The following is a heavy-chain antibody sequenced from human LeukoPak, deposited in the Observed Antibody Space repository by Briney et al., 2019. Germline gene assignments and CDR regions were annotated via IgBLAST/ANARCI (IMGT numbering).Heavy chain of an antibody. D-gene: IGHD6-19*01. CDR3: ARLAVAGTGDDY. V-gene: IGHV3-74*01. Sequence: LSGGSLRLSCAAPGFTFSSYWMHWVRQAPGKGLVWVSRINSDGSSTSYADSVKGRFTISRDNAKNTLYLQMNSLRAEDTAVYYCARLAVAGTGDDYWGQGTLVTVSS. CDR1: GFTFSSYW. CDR2: INSDGSST. J-gene: IGHJ4*02.